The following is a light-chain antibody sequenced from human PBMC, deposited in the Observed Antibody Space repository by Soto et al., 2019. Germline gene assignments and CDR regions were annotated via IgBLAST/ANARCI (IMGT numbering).Light chain of an antibody. J-gene: IGKJ2*01. CDR1: QSVSSSY. V-gene: IGKV3-20*01. CDR3: HHYGSSPPT. CDR2: GAS. Sequence: EIVLTQSPGTLSLSPGERATLSCRASQSVSSSYLAWYQQKPGQAPRLLIYGASSRATGIPDTFSGSGSGTDFTLTISRLAPDDFAVYYCHHYGSSPPTVGQGTRLEIK.